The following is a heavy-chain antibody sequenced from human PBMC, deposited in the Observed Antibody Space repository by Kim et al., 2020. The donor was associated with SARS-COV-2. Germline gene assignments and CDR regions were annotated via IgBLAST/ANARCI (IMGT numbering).Heavy chain of an antibody. V-gene: IGHV4-4*07. CDR3: ARDRIAAAGRRYYYYYGMDV. CDR2: IYTSGST. J-gene: IGHJ6*02. D-gene: IGHD6-13*01. Sequence: SETLSLTCTVSGGSISSYYWSWIRQPAGKGLEWIGRIYTSGSTNYNPSLKSRVTMSVDTSKNQFSLKLSSVTAADTAVYYCARDRIAAAGRRYYYYYGMDVWGQGTTVTVSS. CDR1: GGSISSYY.